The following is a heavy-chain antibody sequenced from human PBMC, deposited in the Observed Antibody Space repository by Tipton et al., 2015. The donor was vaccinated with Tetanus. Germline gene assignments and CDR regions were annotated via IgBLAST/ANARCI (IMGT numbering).Heavy chain of an antibody. D-gene: IGHD1-1*01. Sequence: TLSLTCTVSGGSISSYYWSWIRQPPGKGLEWIGYIYYSGSTNYNPSLKRRATISVDTSKNQFSLSLSSVIAADTAVYYCARGVSRDWNGHYFDYWGQGALVTVSS. CDR1: GGSISSYY. CDR2: IYYSGST. V-gene: IGHV4-59*08. CDR3: ARGVSRDWNGHYFDY. J-gene: IGHJ4*02.